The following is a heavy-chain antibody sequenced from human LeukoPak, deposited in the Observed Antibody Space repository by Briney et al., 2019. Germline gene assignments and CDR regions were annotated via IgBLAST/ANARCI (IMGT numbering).Heavy chain of an antibody. CDR3: VKDRGRNGWYGDY. D-gene: IGHD5-24*01. J-gene: IGHJ4*02. CDR1: GINFDDYG. CDR2: INWNGGST. V-gene: IGHV3-20*04. Sequence: GGSLRLSCAASGINFDDYGMIWVRQGPGKGLEWVSGINWNGGSTGYGDSVKGRFTISRDNAKNSLYLQMNSLRVEDTALYYCVKDRGRNGWYGDYWGQGTLVTVSS.